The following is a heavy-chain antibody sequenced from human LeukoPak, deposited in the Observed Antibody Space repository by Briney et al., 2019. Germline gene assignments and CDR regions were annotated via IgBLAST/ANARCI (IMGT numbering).Heavy chain of an antibody. D-gene: IGHD1-26*01. V-gene: IGHV3-66*01. CDR2: IYSGGST. Sequence: GGSLRLSCAASGFTVSSNYMSWVRQAPGKGLEWVSVIYSGGSTYYADSVKGRFTISRDNSKNTLYLQMNSLRAEDTAVYYCAKDEGGSYPNWFDPWGQGTLVTVSS. CDR3: AKDEGGSYPNWFDP. J-gene: IGHJ5*02. CDR1: GFTVSSNY.